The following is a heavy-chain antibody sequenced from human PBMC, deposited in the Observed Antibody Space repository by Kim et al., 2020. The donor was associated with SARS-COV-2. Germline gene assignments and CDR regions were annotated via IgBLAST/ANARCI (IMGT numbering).Heavy chain of an antibody. J-gene: IGHJ4*02. CDR3: ARHSRVGDYVPGYFDY. D-gene: IGHD3-16*01. Sequence: SETLSLTCTVSGGSISSSSYYWGWIRQPPGKGLEWIGSIYYSGSTYYNPSLKSRVTISVDTSKNQFSLKLSSVTAADTAVYYCARHSRVGDYVPGYFDYWGQGTLVTVSS. CDR2: IYYSGST. CDR1: GGSISSSSYY. V-gene: IGHV4-39*01.